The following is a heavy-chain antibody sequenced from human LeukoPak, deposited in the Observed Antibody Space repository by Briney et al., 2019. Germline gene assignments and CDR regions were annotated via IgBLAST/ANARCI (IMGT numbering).Heavy chain of an antibody. Sequence: ASVTVSCKASGYTFTGYYMHWVRQAPGQGLEWMGWINPNSGGTNYAQKFQGRVTMTRDTSISTAYMELSRLRSDDTAVYYCARGDCSSTSCYQIYYMDVWGKGTTVTVSS. D-gene: IGHD2-2*01. J-gene: IGHJ6*03. V-gene: IGHV1-2*02. CDR3: ARGDCSSTSCYQIYYMDV. CDR2: INPNSGGT. CDR1: GYTFTGYY.